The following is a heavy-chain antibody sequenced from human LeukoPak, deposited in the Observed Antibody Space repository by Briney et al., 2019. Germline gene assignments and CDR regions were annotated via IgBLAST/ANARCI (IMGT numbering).Heavy chain of an antibody. Sequence: GGSLGLSCEGSGFIFSHYWMSWLRQAPGKEPEWVAIIKLFGDEQYYGDSVKGRFIISRDNARNLLYLQMHSLRADDTAMYYCARALTTDHSGRWFDPWGQGTLVTVSS. CDR2: IKLFGDEQ. CDR1: GFIFSHYW. D-gene: IGHD4-17*01. CDR3: ARALTTDHSGRWFDP. V-gene: IGHV3-7*01. J-gene: IGHJ5*02.